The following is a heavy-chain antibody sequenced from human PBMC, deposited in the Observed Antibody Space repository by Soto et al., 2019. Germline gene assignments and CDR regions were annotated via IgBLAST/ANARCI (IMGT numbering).Heavy chain of an antibody. Sequence: EVELLESGGGLVQPGGSLRLSCAASGFTIAGYVMTWVRQAPGRGLDWVSTINSNGGNTYYADSVKGRFTISRDNSENTLYLQMNNLRAEDTAVYYCAKVLSNWGGLDYWGQGTLVTVSS. CDR3: AKVLSNWGGLDY. D-gene: IGHD7-27*01. V-gene: IGHV3-23*01. CDR1: GFTIAGYV. CDR2: INSNGGNT. J-gene: IGHJ4*02.